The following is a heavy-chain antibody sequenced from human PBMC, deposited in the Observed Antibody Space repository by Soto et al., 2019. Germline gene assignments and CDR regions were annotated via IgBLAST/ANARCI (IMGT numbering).Heavy chain of an antibody. CDR3: ARQIGGRPNWFDP. Sequence: GGSLRLSCAASGFTFSTYRMNWVRQAPGKGLEWVSYISGSSSFIYYADSVKGRFTISRDNAKNCLYLQMNSLRDEDTAGYFCARQIGGRPNWFDPWGQGTLVTVSS. V-gene: IGHV3-48*02. CDR2: ISGSSSFI. CDR1: GFTFSTYR. D-gene: IGHD6-6*01. J-gene: IGHJ5*02.